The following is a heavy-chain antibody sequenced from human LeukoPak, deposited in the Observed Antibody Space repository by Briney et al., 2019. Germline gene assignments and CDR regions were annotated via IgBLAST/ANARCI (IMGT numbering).Heavy chain of an antibody. CDR2: ISSSSSYI. D-gene: IGHD6-13*01. V-gene: IGHV3-21*01. CDR1: GFTFSSYS. CDR3: AREGFSRGYYQYYYMDV. J-gene: IGHJ6*03. Sequence: GGSLRLSCAVSGFTFSSYSMNWVRHAPGKGLEWVSSISSSSSYIYYADSVKGRFTISRDNAKNSLYLQMNSLRAEHTAVYYCAREGFSRGYYQYYYMDVWGKGTTVTVSS.